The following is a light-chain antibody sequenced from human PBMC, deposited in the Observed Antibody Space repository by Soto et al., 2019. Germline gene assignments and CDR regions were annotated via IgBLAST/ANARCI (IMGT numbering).Light chain of an antibody. Sequence: SYELTQPLSVSVALGQTGRITCGGDKTGSKNVHWDQQKPGQAPVLVIYRDNKRPSGIPERFSGSNAGNTATLTITRAQAGDEADYYCQVWGSKSVSFGGGTKLTVL. J-gene: IGLJ2*01. CDR2: RDN. CDR3: QVWGSKSVS. V-gene: IGLV3-9*01. CDR1: KTGSKN.